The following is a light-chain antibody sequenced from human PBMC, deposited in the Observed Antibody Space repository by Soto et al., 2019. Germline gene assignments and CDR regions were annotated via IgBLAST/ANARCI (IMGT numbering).Light chain of an antibody. CDR3: QQYHRYIT. Sequence: DIQMTQSPSTLSASVGDRVTITCRASESIDDWLAWYQQKPGKAPKLLIYTASSLQRGVPSRFSGSGSGTEFTLTISSLQPDDCATYYCQQYHRYITFGPGTRLEIK. CDR1: ESIDDW. J-gene: IGKJ5*01. V-gene: IGKV1-5*03. CDR2: TAS.